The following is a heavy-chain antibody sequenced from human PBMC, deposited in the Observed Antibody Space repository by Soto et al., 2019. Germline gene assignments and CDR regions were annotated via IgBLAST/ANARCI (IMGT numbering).Heavy chain of an antibody. CDR1: GFTSSDHY. CDR2: LKNKADGYTA. J-gene: IGHJ4*02. CDR3: ARRSGSRREFDY. V-gene: IGHV3-72*01. Sequence: EVQLVESGGGLVQPGGSLRLSCAASGFTSSDHYMEWVRQAPGKGLEWVGRLKNKADGYTAECAASVKGRFTVSGDDSMNFLFLQMNSLKTEDTAVYYCARRSGSRREFDYWGRGTLVTVSS.